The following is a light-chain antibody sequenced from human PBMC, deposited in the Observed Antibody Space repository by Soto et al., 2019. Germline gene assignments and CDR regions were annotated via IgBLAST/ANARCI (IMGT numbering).Light chain of an antibody. CDR3: GTWDSSLSAVV. Sequence: QSVLTQPPSVSAAPGQKVTISCSGSSSNIGNNYLSWYQQLPGTAPKLLIYDSNKRPSGIPDRFSGSKSGTSATLGITGLQTGDEADYYCGTWDSSLSAVVFGGGTKLTVL. V-gene: IGLV1-51*01. J-gene: IGLJ2*01. CDR2: DSN. CDR1: SSNIGNNY.